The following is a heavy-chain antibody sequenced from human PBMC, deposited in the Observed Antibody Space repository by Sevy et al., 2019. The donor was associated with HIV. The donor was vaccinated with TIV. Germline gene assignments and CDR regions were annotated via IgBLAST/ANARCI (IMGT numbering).Heavy chain of an antibody. CDR3: AGDRGLLWFGELTDY. V-gene: IGHV3-30-3*01. CDR1: GFTFSSYA. Sequence: GGSLRLSCAASGFTFSSYAMHWVRQAPGKGLEWVAVISYDGSNKYYADSVKGRFTISRDNSKNTLYLQMNSLRAEDTAVYYCAGDRGLLWFGELTDYWGQGTLVTVSS. D-gene: IGHD3-10*01. CDR2: ISYDGSNK. J-gene: IGHJ4*02.